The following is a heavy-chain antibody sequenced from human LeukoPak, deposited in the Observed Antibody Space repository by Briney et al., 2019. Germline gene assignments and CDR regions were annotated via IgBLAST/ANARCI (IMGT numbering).Heavy chain of an antibody. CDR1: GGSISSYY. Sequence: SETLSLTCTVSGGSISSYYWSWIRQPPGKGLEWIGYIYYSGSTNYNPSPKSRVTISVDTSKNQFSLKLSSVTAADTAVYYCASTPRYCSGGSCYRRPPYYFDYWGQGTLVTVSS. CDR2: IYYSGST. CDR3: ASTPRYCSGGSCYRRPPYYFDY. J-gene: IGHJ4*02. D-gene: IGHD2-15*01. V-gene: IGHV4-59*01.